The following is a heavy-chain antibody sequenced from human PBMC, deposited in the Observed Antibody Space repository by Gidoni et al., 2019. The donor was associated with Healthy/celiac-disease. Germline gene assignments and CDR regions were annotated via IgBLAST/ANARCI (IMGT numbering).Heavy chain of an antibody. V-gene: IGHV3-23*04. CDR3: AKHGSGSYYIFDY. CDR2: ISGGGGST. J-gene: IGHJ4*02. D-gene: IGHD3-10*01. CDR1: GLPFSSYA. Sequence: EVQLVESGGGLVQPGGSLRLSCGAPGLPFSSYAMSWVRQAPGKGLEGVSAISGGGGSTYYADSVKGRFTISRDNSKNTLYLQMNSLRAEDTAVYYCAKHGSGSYYIFDYWGQGTLVTVSS.